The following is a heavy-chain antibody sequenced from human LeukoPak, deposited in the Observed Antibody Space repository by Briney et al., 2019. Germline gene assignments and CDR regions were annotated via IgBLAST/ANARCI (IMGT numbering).Heavy chain of an antibody. J-gene: IGHJ3*02. Sequence: GESLKISCQGSEYTFTSSWIGWVRQMPGKGLEWMGSVFPGDSDTRYLPSFEGQVTISADKAINTAYLQWSSLKASDIAMYYCARHRGAKDGSDIWGQGTMVTVAS. V-gene: IGHV5-51*01. CDR2: VFPGDSDT. CDR3: ARHRGAKDGSDI. D-gene: IGHD1-26*01. CDR1: EYTFTSSW.